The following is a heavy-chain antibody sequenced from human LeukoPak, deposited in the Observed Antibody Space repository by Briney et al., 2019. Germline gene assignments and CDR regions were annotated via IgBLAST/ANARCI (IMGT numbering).Heavy chain of an antibody. J-gene: IGHJ4*02. V-gene: IGHV3-21*01. CDR2: ISGSTSYI. Sequence: KPGGSMRLSCVVSGFTFSTYVMHWVRQAPGKGLEWVSSISGSTSYIYYADSVRGRFTISRDNAKNSLYLQMNSLRAEDTAVYYCARGSDFVWGSYRPYFDYWGQGTLVTVSS. CDR3: ARGSDFVWGSYRPYFDY. D-gene: IGHD3-16*02. CDR1: GFTFSTYV.